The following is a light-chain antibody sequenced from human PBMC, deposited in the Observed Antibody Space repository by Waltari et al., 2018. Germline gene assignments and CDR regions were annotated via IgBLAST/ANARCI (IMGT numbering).Light chain of an antibody. CDR2: NDT. CDR1: ALPKQY. J-gene: IGLJ2*01. V-gene: IGLV3-25*03. CDR3: QSADSSGSQGV. Sequence: SELTPPPSVSVSPGQTARLACSGDALPKQYAYWYQQKPGQAPVVVIYNDTVRSSGNPERFSGSSSGTTVTLTISGVQAEDEGDYYCQSADSSGSQGVFGGGTRLTVL.